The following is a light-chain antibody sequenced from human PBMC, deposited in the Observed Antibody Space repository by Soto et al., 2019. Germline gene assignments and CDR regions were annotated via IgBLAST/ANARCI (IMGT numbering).Light chain of an antibody. CDR3: ASWDVILLV. V-gene: IGLV1-44*01. CDR1: FSNIGTNT. Sequence: QSVLTQPPSASGTPGQRVTISCSGSFSNIGTNTVIWYQQLPGTAPKLLIYSNNQRPSGVPDRFSGSKSVTSASLAISGLQSEDEADYYCASWDVILLVFGGGTKVTVL. J-gene: IGLJ2*01. CDR2: SNN.